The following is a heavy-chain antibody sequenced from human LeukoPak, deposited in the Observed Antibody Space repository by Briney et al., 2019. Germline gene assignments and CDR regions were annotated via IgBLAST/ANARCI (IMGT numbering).Heavy chain of an antibody. CDR2: INTRSSTM. V-gene: IGHV3-48*02. CDR3: ARGGSGWAFDY. Sequence: SGGYLRLSCAASDFTFNTYDMNWVRQAPGKGLEWVSFINTRSSTMYYADSVKGRFTISRDNAKNSLYLQMNSLSDEDTAVYYCARGGSGWAFDYWGQGTLVTVSS. CDR1: DFTFNTYD. D-gene: IGHD6-19*01. J-gene: IGHJ4*02.